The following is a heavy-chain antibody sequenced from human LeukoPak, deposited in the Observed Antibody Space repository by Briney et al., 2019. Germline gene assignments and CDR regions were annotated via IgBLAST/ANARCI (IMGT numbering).Heavy chain of an antibody. CDR2: ISSSSSLI. CDR3: AKVDRGDYSSSPVPYYNYYMNV. CDR1: GFTFSYYS. Sequence: TGGSLRLSCAASGFTFSYYSMNWVRQAPGRGLEWVSCISSSSSLIFYSDSVRGRFTISRDNAKNLLYLHMNSLRVEDTRVYYCAKVDRGDYSSSPVPYYNYYMNVWGKGTTVTVSS. D-gene: IGHD6-13*01. V-gene: IGHV3-21*01. J-gene: IGHJ6*03.